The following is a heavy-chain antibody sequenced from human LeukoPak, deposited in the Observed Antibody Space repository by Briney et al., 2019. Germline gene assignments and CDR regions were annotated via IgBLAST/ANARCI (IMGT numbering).Heavy chain of an antibody. CDR1: GFTFSDSY. V-gene: IGHV3-23*01. CDR3: AKRGYGSGFNWYFDL. CDR2: ISGSGGST. Sequence: GGSLRLSCAASGFTFSDSYMTWVRQAPGKGLEWVSAISGSGGSTYYADSVKGRFTISRDNSKNTLYLQMNSLRAEDTAVYYCAKRGYGSGFNWYFDLWGRGTLVTVSS. J-gene: IGHJ2*01. D-gene: IGHD3-10*01.